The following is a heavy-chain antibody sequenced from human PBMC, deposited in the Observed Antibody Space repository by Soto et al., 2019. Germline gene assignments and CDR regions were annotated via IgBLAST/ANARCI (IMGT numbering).Heavy chain of an antibody. J-gene: IGHJ6*02. CDR2: INHSGST. Sequence: SEPLSLTCTVYGGPISSNYWSCIRQPPGKGLEWIGEINHSGSTNYNPSLKSRVTISVDTSKNQFSLKLSSVTAADTAVYYCARGNSYGQYGMDVWGQGTTVTVSS. V-gene: IGHV4-34*01. D-gene: IGHD5-18*01. CDR3: ARGNSYGQYGMDV. CDR1: GGPISSNY.